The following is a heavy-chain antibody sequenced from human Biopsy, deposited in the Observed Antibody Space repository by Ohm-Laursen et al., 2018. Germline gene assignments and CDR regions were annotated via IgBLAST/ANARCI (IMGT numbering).Heavy chain of an antibody. CDR1: GGLNSNYY. CDR2: LCTSGDT. V-gene: IGHV4-4*07. J-gene: IGHJ6*02. Sequence: GTLSLTCSVSGGLNSNYYWSWVRQSAGKGLEWIGRLCTSGDTNYNPSLKSRVTISVDTSKNQFSLKVRSVTAADTAVYYCVRGVDYYDPYHYYALDVWGQGTTVTVSS. CDR3: VRGVDYYDPYHYYALDV. D-gene: IGHD3-22*01.